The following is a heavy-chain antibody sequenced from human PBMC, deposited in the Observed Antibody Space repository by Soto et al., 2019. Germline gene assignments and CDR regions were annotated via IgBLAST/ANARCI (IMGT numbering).Heavy chain of an antibody. D-gene: IGHD3-22*01. CDR2: INHSGST. CDR3: LSATYYYDSSGYSDRVLDY. V-gene: IGHV4-34*08. J-gene: IGHJ4*02. Sequence: SETLSLTCTVYGGTFSGYYWSWIRQPPGKGLEWIGEINHSGSTNYNPSLKSRVTISVDTSKNQFSLKLSSVTAADTAVYYCLSATYYYDSSGYSDRVLDYWGQGTLVTVSS. CDR1: GGTFSGYY.